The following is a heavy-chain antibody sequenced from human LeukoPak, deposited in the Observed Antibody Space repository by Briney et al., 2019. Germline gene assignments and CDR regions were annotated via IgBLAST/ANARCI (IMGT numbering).Heavy chain of an antibody. CDR3: ARDVVAARGSFDY. Sequence: SETLSLTCTVSGDSFSYFYWSWLRQPPGKGLEWIGYIYNSGSTNYNPSLKSRVTMSVDMSKNQFSLKLRSVTAADTAVYYCARDVVAARGSFDYWGQGTLVTVSS. D-gene: IGHD2-2*01. CDR1: GDSFSYFY. V-gene: IGHV4-59*12. J-gene: IGHJ4*02. CDR2: IYNSGST.